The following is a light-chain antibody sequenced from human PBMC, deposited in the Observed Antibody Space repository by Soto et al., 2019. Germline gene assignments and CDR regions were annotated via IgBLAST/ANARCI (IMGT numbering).Light chain of an antibody. Sequence: QSALTQPACVSGSPGQSITISCVGTSGDIDDYNYVSWYQQHPGKVPEVIIYDVSNRPSGVSYRFSGTKSGNTASLTVSGLQAEDESDYYCCPYTRSGTLIFGTGTKLTVL. J-gene: IGLJ1*01. V-gene: IGLV2-14*01. CDR3: CPYTRSGTLI. CDR1: SGDIDDYNY. CDR2: DVS.